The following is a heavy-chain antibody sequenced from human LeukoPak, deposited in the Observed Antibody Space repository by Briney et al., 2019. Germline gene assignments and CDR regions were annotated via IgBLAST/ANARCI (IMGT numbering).Heavy chain of an antibody. J-gene: IGHJ6*02. CDR1: GFTFSSYG. D-gene: IGHD6-13*01. Sequence: PGRSLRLSCAASGFTFSSYGMHWVRQAPGKGLEWVAVIWYDGSNKYYADSVKGRFTISRDNSKNTLYLQMNSLRAEDTALYYCARGQPPSYYDMDVWGQGTTVTVSS. CDR2: IWYDGSNK. CDR3: ARGQPPSYYDMDV. V-gene: IGHV3-33*01.